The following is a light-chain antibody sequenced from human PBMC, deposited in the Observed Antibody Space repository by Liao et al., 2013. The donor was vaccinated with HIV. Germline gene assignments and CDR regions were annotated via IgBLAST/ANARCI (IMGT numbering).Light chain of an antibody. Sequence: SYELTQPPSVSVAPGKTATITCGGNNIGDKSVHWYQQRPGQVPVLVIAHDSDRPSGIPERFSGSSSGTTVTLTITGVQPEDEADYYCQSADSIGAYPVVFGGGTKLTVV. V-gene: IGLV3-21*01. CDR3: QSADSIGAYPVV. CDR2: HDS. J-gene: IGLJ2*01. CDR1: NIGDKS.